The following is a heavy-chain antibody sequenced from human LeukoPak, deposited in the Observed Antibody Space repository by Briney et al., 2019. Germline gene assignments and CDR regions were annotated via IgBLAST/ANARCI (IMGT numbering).Heavy chain of an antibody. J-gene: IGHJ4*02. V-gene: IGHV3-23*01. CDR1: GFSFSSFA. CDR2: VSGGGAYT. CDR3: AKRITVSAGYHLDS. Sequence: PGGSLRLSCVGSGFSFSSFAMSWVRQAPGKGLEWVSTVSGGGAYTYYADSVKGRFTVSRDDSKSMHFLQMNSLRPEDTALYFCAKRITVSAGYHLDSWGQGTLVTVSS. D-gene: IGHD2-8*01.